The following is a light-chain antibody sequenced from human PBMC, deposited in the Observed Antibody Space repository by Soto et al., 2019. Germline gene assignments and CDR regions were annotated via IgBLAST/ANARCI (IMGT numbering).Light chain of an antibody. CDR1: SSNIGSNY. Sequence: QPVLTQPPSASGTPGQRVTICCSGSSSNIGSNYVYWYQQLPGTAPKLLIYTNDQRPSGVPDRFSGSKSGTSASLAISGLRSEDEADYYCAAWDDSLRGWVFGGGTKLTVL. J-gene: IGLJ3*02. V-gene: IGLV1-47*02. CDR2: TND. CDR3: AAWDDSLRGWV.